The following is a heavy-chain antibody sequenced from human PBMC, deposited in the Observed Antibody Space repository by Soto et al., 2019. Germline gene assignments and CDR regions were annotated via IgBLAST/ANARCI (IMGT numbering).Heavy chain of an antibody. J-gene: IGHJ4*02. V-gene: IGHV1-18*01. Sequence: ASVKVSCKASGYTFTSYGISWVRQAPGQGLEWMGWISAYNANTNYAQKLQGRVTMTTDTSTSTSYMELRSLRSDDTAVYFGARDRLGATGDYWGQGTLVTVSA. CDR3: ARDRLGATGDY. CDR2: ISAYNANT. CDR1: GYTFTSYG. D-gene: IGHD1-26*01.